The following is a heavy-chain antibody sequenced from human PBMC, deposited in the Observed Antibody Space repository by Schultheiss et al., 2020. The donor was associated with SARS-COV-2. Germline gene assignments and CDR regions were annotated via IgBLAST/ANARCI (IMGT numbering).Heavy chain of an antibody. CDR1: GGSFSDYF. Sequence: SETLSLTCVVYGGSFSDYFWSWIRQPAGKGLGWIGRIYTSGSTNYNPSLKSRVTISVDTSKNQFSLKLSSVTAADTAVYYCARARLWFGELHYDYWGQGTLVTVSS. CDR2: IYTSGST. V-gene: IGHV4-59*10. J-gene: IGHJ4*02. D-gene: IGHD3-10*01. CDR3: ARARLWFGELHYDY.